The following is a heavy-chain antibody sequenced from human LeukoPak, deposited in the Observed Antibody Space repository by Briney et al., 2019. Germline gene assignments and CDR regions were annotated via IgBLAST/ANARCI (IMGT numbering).Heavy chain of an antibody. V-gene: IGHV4-39*07. J-gene: IGHJ2*01. CDR3: ARDNGRQFDWLLNPYWYFDL. Sequence: SETLSLTCTVSGGSISSSSYYWGWIRQPPGKGLEWIGSIYYSGSTYYNPSLKSRVTISVDTSKNQFSLKLSSVTAADTAVYYCARDNGRQFDWLLNPYWYFDLWGRGTLVTVSS. CDR2: IYYSGST. CDR1: GGSISSSSYY. D-gene: IGHD3-9*01.